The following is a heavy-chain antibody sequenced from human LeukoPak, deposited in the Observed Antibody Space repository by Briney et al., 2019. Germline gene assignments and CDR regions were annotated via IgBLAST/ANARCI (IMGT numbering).Heavy chain of an antibody. D-gene: IGHD3-10*01. CDR2: INHSGST. J-gene: IGHJ4*02. V-gene: IGHV4-34*01. Sequence: PSETLSLTCAVYGXXFSGYYWSWIRXPPGKGLXWIGEINHSGSTNYNPSLKSRVTISVDTSKNQFSLKLSSVTAADTVVYYCARGSFLLWFREHKGPPGYDYWGQGTLVTVSS. CDR3: ARGSFLLWFREHKGPPGYDY. CDR1: GXXFSGYY.